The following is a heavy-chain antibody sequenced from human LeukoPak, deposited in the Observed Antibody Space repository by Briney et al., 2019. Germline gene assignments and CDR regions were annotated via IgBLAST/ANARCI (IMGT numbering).Heavy chain of an antibody. V-gene: IGHV4-59*08. CDR3: ARLLGAGNYGWFDP. CDR1: DDSIITFY. D-gene: IGHD1-7*01. J-gene: IGHJ5*01. Sequence: PSETLSLTCTVSDDSIITFYWCWIRQPPGKGLEWMGYVSYSGSTKYNPSLKSRITISSDTSKSQFSLKVNSVTAADTAVYYCARLLGAGNYGWFDPWGQGTLVIVSS. CDR2: VSYSGST.